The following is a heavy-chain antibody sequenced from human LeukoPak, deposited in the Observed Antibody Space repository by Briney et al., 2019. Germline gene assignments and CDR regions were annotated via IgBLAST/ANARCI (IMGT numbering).Heavy chain of an antibody. Sequence: ASVKVSFKASGYTFTSYGISWVRQAPGQGLEWMGWISAYNGNTNYAQKLQGRVTMTTDTSTSTAYMELRSLRSDDTAVYYCARGQLYGDHGDYFDYWGQGTLVTVSS. D-gene: IGHD4-17*01. CDR2: ISAYNGNT. J-gene: IGHJ4*02. CDR1: GYTFTSYG. V-gene: IGHV1-18*01. CDR3: ARGQLYGDHGDYFDY.